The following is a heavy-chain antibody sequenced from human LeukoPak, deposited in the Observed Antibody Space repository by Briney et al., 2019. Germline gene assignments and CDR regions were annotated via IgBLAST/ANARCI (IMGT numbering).Heavy chain of an antibody. V-gene: IGHV4-39*07. J-gene: IGHJ4*02. CDR1: GGSISSSSYY. Sequence: SETLSLTCTVSGGSISSSSYYWGWIRQPPGKGLEWIGSIYYSGSTYYNPSLKSRVTISVDTSKNQFSLKLSSVTAADTAVYYCARDLIAVVRFDYWGQGTLVTVSS. CDR3: ARDLIAVVRFDY. CDR2: IYYSGST. D-gene: IGHD3-22*01.